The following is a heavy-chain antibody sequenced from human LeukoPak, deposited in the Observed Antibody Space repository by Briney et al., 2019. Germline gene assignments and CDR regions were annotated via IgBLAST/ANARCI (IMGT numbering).Heavy chain of an antibody. Sequence: SETLSLTCTVSGGSISSGSYYWSWIRQPAGKGLEWIGRIYTSGSTNYNPSLKSRVTISVDTSKNQFSLKLSSVTAAGTAVYYCARAGIAAAGRGWFDPWGQGTLVTVSS. J-gene: IGHJ5*02. D-gene: IGHD6-13*01. V-gene: IGHV4-61*02. CDR3: ARAGIAAAGRGWFDP. CDR2: IYTSGST. CDR1: GGSISSGSYY.